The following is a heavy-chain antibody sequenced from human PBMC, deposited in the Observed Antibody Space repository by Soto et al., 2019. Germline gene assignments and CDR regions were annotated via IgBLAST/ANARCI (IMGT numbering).Heavy chain of an antibody. CDR2: ISANGDNV. J-gene: IGHJ4*02. CDR3: ARVYSSLSSYDY. CDR1: GFTVDDYA. Sequence: GGSLRLSCVASGFTVDDYAMHWVRQAPGKGLEWVSGISANGDNVDYADTVKGRITDSRDNAKNKLYQQKNNLRAEDTAIYYCARVYSSLSSYDYWGQGTLVTVSS. V-gene: IGHV3-9*01. D-gene: IGHD5-18*01.